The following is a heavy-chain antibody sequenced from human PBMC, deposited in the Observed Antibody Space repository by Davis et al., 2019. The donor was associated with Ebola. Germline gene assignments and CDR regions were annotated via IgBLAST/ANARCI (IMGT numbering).Heavy chain of an antibody. CDR1: GFTFSSYW. CDR3: ARSSGWTRKYYYYGMDV. D-gene: IGHD6-19*01. CDR2: IKQDGSEK. J-gene: IGHJ6*02. Sequence: GESLKISCAASGFTFSSYWMSWVRQAPGKGLEWVANIKQDGSEKYYVDSVKGRFTISRDNAKNSLYLQMNSLRAEDTAVYYCARSSGWTRKYYYYGMDVWGQGTTVTVSS. V-gene: IGHV3-7*01.